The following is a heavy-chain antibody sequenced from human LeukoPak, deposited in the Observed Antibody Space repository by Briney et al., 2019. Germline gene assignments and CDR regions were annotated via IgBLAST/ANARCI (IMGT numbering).Heavy chain of an antibody. V-gene: IGHV4-59*08. J-gene: IGHJ4*02. CDR3: ARLSSSSWYGVFDY. CDR2: IYYSGST. Sequence: PSETLSLTCTVSGGSISSYYWSWIRQPPGKGLEWIGYIYYSGSTNYNPSLKSRVTISVDTSKSQFSLKLSSVTAADTAVYYCARLSSSSWYGVFDYWGQGTLVTVSS. CDR1: GGSISSYY. D-gene: IGHD6-13*01.